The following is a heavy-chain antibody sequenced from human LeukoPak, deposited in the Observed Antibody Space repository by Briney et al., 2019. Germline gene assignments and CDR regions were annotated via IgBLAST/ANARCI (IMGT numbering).Heavy chain of an antibody. J-gene: IGHJ4*02. V-gene: IGHV4-34*01. D-gene: IGHD6-19*01. CDR2: INHSGST. CDR1: GGSFSGYY. Sequence: SETLSLTCAVYGGSFSGYYWSWIRQPTGKGLEWIGEINHSGSTNYNPSLKSRVTISVDTSKNQFSLKLSSVTAADTAVYYCARGTGNSSGWLQYFDYWGQGTLVTVSS. CDR3: ARGTGNSSGWLQYFDY.